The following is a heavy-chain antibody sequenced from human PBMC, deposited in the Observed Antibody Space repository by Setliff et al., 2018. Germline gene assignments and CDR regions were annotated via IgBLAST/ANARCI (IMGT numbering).Heavy chain of an antibody. CDR3: ARLPARRRYYYYMDV. Sequence: SVKVSCKTSGGTFTNYGFSWVRQAPGQGLEWMGGIIPTLRGPGNYAQKFQGRVTITADESTSTVFMELSSLTSEDTAVYYCARLPARRRYYYYMDVWGGGTTVTV. CDR2: IIPTLRGPG. J-gene: IGHJ6*03. V-gene: IGHV1-69*13. D-gene: IGHD6-6*01. CDR1: GGTFTNYG.